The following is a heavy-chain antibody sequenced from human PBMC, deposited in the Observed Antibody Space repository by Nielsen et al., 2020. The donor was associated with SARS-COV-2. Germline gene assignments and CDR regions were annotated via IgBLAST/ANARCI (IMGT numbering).Heavy chain of an antibody. CDR3: VKGFYYDSSGYLRAEYLQD. CDR1: GFTFDDYA. J-gene: IGHJ1*01. Sequence: SLKISCAASGFTFDDYAMHWVRQAPGKGLEWVSGISWNSGSIGYADSVKGRFTISRDNAKNSLYLQMNNLRAEDTALYYCVKGFYYDSSGYLRAEYLQDWGQGTLVTVSS. D-gene: IGHD3-22*01. V-gene: IGHV3-9*01. CDR2: ISWNSGSI.